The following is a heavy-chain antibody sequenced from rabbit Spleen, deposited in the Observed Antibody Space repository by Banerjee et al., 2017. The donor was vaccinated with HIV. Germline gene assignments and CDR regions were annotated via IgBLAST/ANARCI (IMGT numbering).Heavy chain of an antibody. J-gene: IGHJ4*01. CDR2: IDAGSGGFT. CDR1: GVSFSSNYY. V-gene: IGHV1S40*01. Sequence: QSLEESGGDLVKPGASLTLTCTASGVSFSSNYYMCWVRQAPGKGLEWIACIDAGSGGFTYYASWAKGRFTISKSTSLNTMTLQMTSLTAADTATYFCARDLGYFDLWGQGTLVTVS. CDR3: ARDLGYFDL.